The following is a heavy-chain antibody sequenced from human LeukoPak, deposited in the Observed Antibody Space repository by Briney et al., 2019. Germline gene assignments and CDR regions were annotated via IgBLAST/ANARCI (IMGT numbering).Heavy chain of an antibody. J-gene: IGHJ4*02. CDR2: ISSSSSTI. D-gene: IGHD3-3*01. CDR3: ARDYDFWSGYFDY. CDR1: GFTFSSYS. Sequence: GGSLRLSCAASGFTFSSYSMNWVRQAPGKGLQWVSYISSSSSTICYADSVKGRFTISRDNAKNSLYLQMNSLGAEDTAVYYCARDYDFWSGYFDYWGQGTLVTVSS. V-gene: IGHV3-48*01.